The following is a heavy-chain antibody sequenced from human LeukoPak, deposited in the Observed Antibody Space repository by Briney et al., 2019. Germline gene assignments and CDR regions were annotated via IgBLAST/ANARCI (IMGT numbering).Heavy chain of an antibody. CDR1: GGSISSGGYS. CDR2: IYHSGST. Sequence: SETLSLTCAVSGGSISSGGYSWSWIRQPPGKGLEWIGYIYHSGSTYYNPSLKSRVTISVDRSKNQFSLKLSSVTAADTAVYYCARGGMYYDSSGYYTDAFDIWGQGTMVTVSS. J-gene: IGHJ3*02. D-gene: IGHD3-22*01. CDR3: ARGGMYYDSSGYYTDAFDI. V-gene: IGHV4-30-2*01.